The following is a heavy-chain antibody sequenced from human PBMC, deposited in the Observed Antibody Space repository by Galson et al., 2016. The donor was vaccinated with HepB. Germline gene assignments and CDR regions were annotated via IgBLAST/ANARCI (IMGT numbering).Heavy chain of an antibody. CDR1: GFTFSSYT. CDR2: ISSSGGST. D-gene: IGHD3-22*01. Sequence: SLRLSCAASGFTFSSYTMTWVRQAPGKGLEWVSTISSSGGSTYYADSVKGRFTISRDNSKNTLYLQMNSLRAEDTAIYYCAKSGSRGYFFDSWGQGTLVTVSS. CDR3: AKSGSRGYFFDS. J-gene: IGHJ4*02. V-gene: IGHV3-23*01.